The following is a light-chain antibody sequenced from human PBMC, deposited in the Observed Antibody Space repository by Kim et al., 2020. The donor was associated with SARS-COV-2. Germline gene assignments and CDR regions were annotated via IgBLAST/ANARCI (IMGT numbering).Light chain of an antibody. CDR3: SAWDSSLSAWV. CDR2: RNN. Sequence: RQTATLTCTGNSKKGGNEGADGLQQNQGHPPKSLSDRNNNRPSGISDRLSGSRSGNTASLTITGLQPEDEADYYCSAWDSSLSAWVFGGGTQLTVL. J-gene: IGLJ3*02. CDR1: SKKGGNEG. V-gene: IGLV10-54*01.